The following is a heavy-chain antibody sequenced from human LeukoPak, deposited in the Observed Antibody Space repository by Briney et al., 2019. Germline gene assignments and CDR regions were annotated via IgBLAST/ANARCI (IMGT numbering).Heavy chain of an antibody. Sequence: PSETLSLTCTVSGGSISSYYWSWIRQPPGKGLEWNGYIYYSGSTNYNPSLKSRVTISVDTSKNQFSLKLSSVTAADTAVYYCARHDYGDYEGWFDPWGQGTLVTVSS. V-gene: IGHV4-59*08. J-gene: IGHJ5*02. CDR1: GGSISSYY. CDR2: IYYSGST. D-gene: IGHD4-17*01. CDR3: ARHDYGDYEGWFDP.